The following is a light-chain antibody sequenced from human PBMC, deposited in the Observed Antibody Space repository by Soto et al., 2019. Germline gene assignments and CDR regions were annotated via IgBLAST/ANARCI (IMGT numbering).Light chain of an antibody. J-gene: IGKJ1*01. Sequence: DIQMTQSPPPLSASFGDRVTITSRAIQSISGWLAWYQQKPGKAPNLLIYQASTLESGVPSRFSGSGSGTEFTLTISSLQPDDFATYHCQQHNTYSRTFGQGTKVEIK. CDR1: QSISGW. V-gene: IGKV1-5*03. CDR3: QQHNTYSRT. CDR2: QAS.